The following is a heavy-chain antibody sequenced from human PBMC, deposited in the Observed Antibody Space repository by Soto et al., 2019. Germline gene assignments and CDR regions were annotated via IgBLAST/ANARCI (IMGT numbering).Heavy chain of an antibody. Sequence: QVQLVQSGAEVKKPGASVKVSCKASGYSFTDYHIHWVRQAPGQGLEWLGRINPKSGGTSTAQKFQGWVTMTTETSISTGSMELTRLTSDDTAIYYCARGDSTDCSNGVCSFFYNHDMDVWGQRTTVTVSS. V-gene: IGHV1-2*04. CDR3: ARGDSTDCSNGVCSFFYNHDMDV. J-gene: IGHJ6*02. CDR1: GYSFTDYH. CDR2: INPKSGGT. D-gene: IGHD2-8*01.